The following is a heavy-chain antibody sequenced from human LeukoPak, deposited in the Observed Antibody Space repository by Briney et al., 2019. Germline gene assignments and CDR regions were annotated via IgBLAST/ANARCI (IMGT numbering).Heavy chain of an antibody. J-gene: IGHJ4*02. CDR1: GFTFDDYA. CDR2: ICCNSGSI. D-gene: IGHD2-15*01. Sequence: PGRSLTLSCAASGFTFDDYAMHCVRDAPGEAVEGFSGICCNSGSIGYADSVKRRSTIYSNNDNNSLYLQMNSLRDDDTAVYYCARNRDATHIVFDYWGQGTLVTVSS. V-gene: IGHV3-9*01. CDR3: ARNRDATHIVFDY.